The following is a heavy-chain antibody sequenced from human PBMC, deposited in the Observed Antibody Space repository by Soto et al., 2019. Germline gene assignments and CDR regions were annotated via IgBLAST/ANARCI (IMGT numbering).Heavy chain of an antibody. D-gene: IGHD3-10*01. CDR1: GGSISSYY. CDR2: IYYSGST. V-gene: IGHV4-59*01. CDR3: ARARRTMVRGVNPTWLDP. J-gene: IGHJ5*02. Sequence: SATLSLTCTVSGGSISSYYWSWILQPPGKGLEWIGYIYYSGSTNYNPSLKSRVTISVDTSKNQFSLKLSSVTAADTAVYYCARARRTMVRGVNPTWLDPWGQGTLVRVYS.